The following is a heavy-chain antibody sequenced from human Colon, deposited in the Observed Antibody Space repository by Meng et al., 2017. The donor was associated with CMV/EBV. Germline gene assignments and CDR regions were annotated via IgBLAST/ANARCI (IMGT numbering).Heavy chain of an antibody. CDR3: ARGRRGPSY. D-gene: IGHD6-6*01. CDR1: GGSISSSGYY. CDR2: IYYSGST. J-gene: IGHJ4*02. V-gene: IGHV4-31*03. Sequence: LACTVAGGSISSSGYYWSWIRQHPGKGLEWIGYIYYSGSTYYNPSLKSRVTISVDTSKNQFSLKLSSVTAADTAVYYCARGRRGPSYWGQGTLVTVSS.